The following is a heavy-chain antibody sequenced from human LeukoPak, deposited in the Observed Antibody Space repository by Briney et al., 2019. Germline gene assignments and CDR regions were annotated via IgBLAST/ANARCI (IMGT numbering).Heavy chain of an antibody. D-gene: IGHD6-19*01. J-gene: IGHJ4*02. CDR1: GFIFSDYY. Sequence: PGGSLRLSCAASGFIFSDYYMSWIRQAPGKGLEWVSYISSSGSMRYYADSVKGRFTISRDNAKDSLYLQMNSLRAEDTAVYYCARGVRYSSAWAFDYWGQGTLVTVSS. V-gene: IGHV3-11*04. CDR3: ARGVRYSSAWAFDY. CDR2: ISSSGSMR.